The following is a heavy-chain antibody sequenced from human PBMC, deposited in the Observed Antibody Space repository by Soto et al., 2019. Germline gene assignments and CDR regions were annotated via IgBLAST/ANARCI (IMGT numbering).Heavy chain of an antibody. CDR3: ARDKDRQQLGGNYYYILDV. CDR1: GGTFSTSA. CDR2: IMPVFATP. J-gene: IGHJ6*02. D-gene: IGHD3-3*02. Sequence: QVQLMQSGAEVKKPGSSVKVSCKASGGTFSTSAISWVRQAPGEGLEWVGGIMPVFATPDYAQKFQGRVTISADESTTTAYLERTSLTTDDTAVYYCARDKDRQQLGGNYYYILDVWGQGNAITVSS. V-gene: IGHV1-69*12.